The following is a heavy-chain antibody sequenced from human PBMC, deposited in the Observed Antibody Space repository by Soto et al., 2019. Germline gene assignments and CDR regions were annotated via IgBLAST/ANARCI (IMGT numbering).Heavy chain of an antibody. CDR3: ARGSFSSSSSWFDP. Sequence: PSETLSLTCTVSGGSIKSGVYYWCWIRKHPGKGLEWIGYIYYSGRTYYNPSLHSRVSIAVDTTENQFSLKLTSVTAADTSVYYCARGSFSSSSSWFDPWGRGTLVTVS. V-gene: IGHV4-31*03. CDR1: GGSIKSGVYY. D-gene: IGHD6-6*01. CDR2: IYYSGRT. J-gene: IGHJ5*02.